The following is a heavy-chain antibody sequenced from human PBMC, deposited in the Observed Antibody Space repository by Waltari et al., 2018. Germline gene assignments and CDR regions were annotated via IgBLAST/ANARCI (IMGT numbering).Heavy chain of an antibody. Sequence: EVQLVESGGGLVQPGGSLRLSCAASGFTFSSYSMTWVGQAPGKGLEWVSYISSSSSTIYYADSVKGRFTISRDNAKNSLYLQMNSLRAEDTAVYYCARAGYDFWSGYVDAFDIWGQGTMVTVSS. D-gene: IGHD3-3*01. CDR2: ISSSSSTI. CDR3: ARAGYDFWSGYVDAFDI. J-gene: IGHJ3*02. CDR1: GFTFSSYS. V-gene: IGHV3-48*04.